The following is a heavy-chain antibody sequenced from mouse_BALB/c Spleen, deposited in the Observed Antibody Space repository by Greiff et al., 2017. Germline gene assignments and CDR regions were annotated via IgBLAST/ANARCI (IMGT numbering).Heavy chain of an antibody. CDR1: GFSLTSYG. V-gene: IGHV2-9*02. CDR3: ARDGGDHWYFDV. D-gene: IGHD3-3*01. J-gene: IGHJ1*01. CDR2: IWAGGST. Sequence: VKLVESGPGLVAPSQSLSITCTVSGFSLTSYGVHWVRQPPGKGLEWLGVIWAGGSTNYNSALMSRLSISKDNSKSQVFLKMNSLQTDDTAMYYCARDGGDHWYFDVWGAGTTVTVSS.